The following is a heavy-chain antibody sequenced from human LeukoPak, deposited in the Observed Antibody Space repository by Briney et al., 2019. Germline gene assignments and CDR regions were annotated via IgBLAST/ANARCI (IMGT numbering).Heavy chain of an antibody. CDR2: ISSDGRDT. J-gene: IGHJ6*03. V-gene: IGHV3-74*01. Sequence: GGSLRLSCAASGFTFRTYWMHWVRQAPGKGLVWVSRISSDGRDTIYPDAVKGRFTISRDNTNNILYLQMNSLRGDDTAVYYCARERDLRGAYCMDVWGKGTTVTVSS. D-gene: IGHD5/OR15-5a*01. CDR3: ARERDLRGAYCMDV. CDR1: GFTFRTYW.